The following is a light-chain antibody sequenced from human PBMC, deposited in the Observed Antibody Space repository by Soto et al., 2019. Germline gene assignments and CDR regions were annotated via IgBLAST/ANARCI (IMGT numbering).Light chain of an antibody. CDR2: GAS. V-gene: IGKV3-20*01. CDR1: QSVSSSY. CDR3: QQYGSSPPIT. J-gene: IGKJ5*01. Sequence: EIVLTQSPGTLSLSPGERATLSCRASQSVSSSYLAWYQQKPGQAPRLLIYGASSRATGIPDSFSGSGSGTDFTLTISRLEPEDFAVYYCQQYGSSPPITFGQGTRLENK.